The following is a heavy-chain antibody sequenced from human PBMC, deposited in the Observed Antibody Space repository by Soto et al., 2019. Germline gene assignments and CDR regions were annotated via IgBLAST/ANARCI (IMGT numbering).Heavy chain of an antibody. V-gene: IGHV1-18*01. Sequence: ASVKVSFKASGYTFTSYGISWVRQAPGQGLEWMGWISAYNGNTNYAQKLQGRVTMTTDTSTSTAYMELRSLRSDDTAVYYCARESDVDTAMVNDYWGQGTLVTVSS. CDR2: ISAYNGNT. CDR3: ARESDVDTAMVNDY. J-gene: IGHJ4*02. CDR1: GYTFTSYG. D-gene: IGHD5-18*01.